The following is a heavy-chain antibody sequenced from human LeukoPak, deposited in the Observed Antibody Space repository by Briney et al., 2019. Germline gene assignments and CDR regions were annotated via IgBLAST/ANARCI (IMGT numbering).Heavy chain of an antibody. CDR3: ARGGGRHCSGGSCYSAVRIYFQH. Sequence: ASVKVSCKASGYTFTGYYMHWVRQAPGQGLEWMGWINPNSRGTDYAQKFQGRVTMTRDTSISTAYMEQSRLRSDDTAVYYCARGGGRHCSGGSCYSAVRIYFQHWGQGTLVTVSS. CDR1: GYTFTGYY. CDR2: INPNSRGT. J-gene: IGHJ1*01. D-gene: IGHD2-15*01. V-gene: IGHV1-2*02.